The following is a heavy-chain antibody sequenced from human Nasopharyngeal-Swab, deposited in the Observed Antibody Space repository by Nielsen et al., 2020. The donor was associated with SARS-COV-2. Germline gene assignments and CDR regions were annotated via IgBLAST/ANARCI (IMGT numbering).Heavy chain of an antibody. J-gene: IGHJ6*02. CDR2: INAGHGNT. V-gene: IGHV1-3*01. Sequence: ASVKVSCKASGYTFTSYAMHWVRQAPGQRLEWMGWINAGHGNTKYSQKFQGRVTITRDTSASTAYMELSSLRSEDTAVYYCAISSGYYMALYYYYGMDVWGQGTTVTVSS. D-gene: IGHD3-22*01. CDR3: AISSGYYMALYYYYGMDV. CDR1: GYTFTSYA.